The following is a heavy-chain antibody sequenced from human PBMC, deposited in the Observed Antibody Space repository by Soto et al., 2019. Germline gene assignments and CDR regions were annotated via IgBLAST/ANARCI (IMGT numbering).Heavy chain of an antibody. J-gene: IGHJ5*02. CDR2: IYYSGST. Sequence: WETVSLTCTVSGGSISSSSYYWGWIRQPPGKGLEWIGSIYYSGSTYYNPSLKSRVTISVDTSKNQFSLKLSSVTAADTAVYYCARGYSSGWTNWFDPWGQGTLVTVSS. CDR3: ARGYSSGWTNWFDP. V-gene: IGHV4-39*01. CDR1: GGSISSSSYY. D-gene: IGHD6-19*01.